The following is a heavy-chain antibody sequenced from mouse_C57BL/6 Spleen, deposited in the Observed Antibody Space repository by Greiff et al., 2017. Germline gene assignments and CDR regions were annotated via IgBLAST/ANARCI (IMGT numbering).Heavy chain of an antibody. Sequence: EVKLVESGGGLVKPGGSLKLSCAASGFTFSSYAMSWVRQTPEKRLEWVATISDGGSYTYYPDNVKGRFTISRDNAKNNLYLQMSHLKSEDTAMYYCASEVGSSGLFAYWGQGTLVTVSA. CDR1: GFTFSSYA. D-gene: IGHD3-2*02. J-gene: IGHJ3*01. CDR2: ISDGGSYT. CDR3: ASEVGSSGLFAY. V-gene: IGHV5-4*03.